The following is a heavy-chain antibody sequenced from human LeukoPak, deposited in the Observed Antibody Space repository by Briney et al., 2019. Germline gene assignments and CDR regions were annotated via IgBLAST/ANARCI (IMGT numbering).Heavy chain of an antibody. V-gene: IGHV1-2*02. J-gene: IGHJ5*02. CDR3: AKDWHILTGRNCFDP. CDR2: INPNTGDT. CDR1: GYTFTSYA. D-gene: IGHD3-9*01. Sequence: ASVKVSCKASGYTFTSYAITWVRQAPGQGLEWMGWINPNTGDTNYAQKFQGRVTMTRDTSINTAYMELRSLRFDDTAIYYCAKDWHILTGRNCFDPWGQGTLVTVSS.